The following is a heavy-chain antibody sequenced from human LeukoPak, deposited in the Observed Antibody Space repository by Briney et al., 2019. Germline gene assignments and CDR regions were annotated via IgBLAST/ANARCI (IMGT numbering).Heavy chain of an antibody. CDR3: ARHTYSGSYSVDY. CDR1: GGSFSGYY. V-gene: IGHV4-59*08. D-gene: IGHD1-26*01. CDR2: IYYSGST. Sequence: SETLSLTCAVYGGSFSGYYWSWIRQPPGKGLEWIGYIYYSGSTNYNPSLKSRVTISVDTSKNLFSLKLSSVTAADTAVYYCARHTYSGSYSVDYWGQGTLATVSS. J-gene: IGHJ4*02.